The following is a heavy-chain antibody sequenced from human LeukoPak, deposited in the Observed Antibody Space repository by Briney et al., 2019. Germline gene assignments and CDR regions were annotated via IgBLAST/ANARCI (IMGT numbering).Heavy chain of an antibody. D-gene: IGHD6-19*01. Sequence: GGALRLSRAASVFTLDDYAMHWVRQAPGKGLAWVSLISWYGGSTYYADSVKGRFTISRNNSKNSLYLQMNSLSTEDTALYYCAKGGGGWSYYFDFWGQGTLVTVSS. CDR2: ISWYGGST. CDR3: AKGGGGWSYYFDF. CDR1: VFTLDDYA. J-gene: IGHJ4*02. V-gene: IGHV3-43*01.